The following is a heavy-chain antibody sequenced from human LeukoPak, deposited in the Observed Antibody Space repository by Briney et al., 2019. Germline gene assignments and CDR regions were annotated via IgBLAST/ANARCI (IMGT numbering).Heavy chain of an antibody. D-gene: IGHD6-19*01. CDR2: IYSGVST. CDR1: GFTFSSYS. Sequence: PGGSLRLSCAASGFTFSSYSMNWVRQAPGKGLEWVSVIYSGVSTYNADSVKGRFTISRDNSKNTLYLQMNSLRAEDTAVYYCAKGGIAVAAGGQGTMVTVSS. V-gene: IGHV3-53*01. CDR3: AKGGIAVAA. J-gene: IGHJ3*01.